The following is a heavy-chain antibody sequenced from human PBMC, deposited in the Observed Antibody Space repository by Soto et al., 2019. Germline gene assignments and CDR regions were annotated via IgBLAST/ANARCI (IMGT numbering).Heavy chain of an antibody. CDR3: AAADYYYGSGSYYNWFDP. D-gene: IGHD3-10*01. Sequence: ASVKVSRKASGYTFTDYAIHWVRQAPGQSLQWMGWINTGTNDRKYSENFQDRVTLTRDTSATTAYMELSSLRSEDTAVYYCAAADYYYGSGSYYNWFDPWGQGTLVTVSS. CDR2: INTGTNDR. J-gene: IGHJ5*02. CDR1: GYTFTDYA. V-gene: IGHV1-3*04.